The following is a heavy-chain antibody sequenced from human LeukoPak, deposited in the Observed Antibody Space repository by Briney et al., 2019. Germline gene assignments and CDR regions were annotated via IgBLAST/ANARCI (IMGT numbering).Heavy chain of an antibody. J-gene: IGHJ3*02. CDR3: ANRAQLLWFGEGGAFDI. Sequence: SETLSLTCTVSGGSISSYYWSWIRQPPGKGLEWIGYIYYSGSTNYNPSLKSRVTISVDTSKNQFSLKLSSVTAADTAVYYCANRAQLLWFGEGGAFDIWGQGTMVTVSS. CDR2: IYYSGST. D-gene: IGHD3-10*01. CDR1: GGSISSYY. V-gene: IGHV4-59*08.